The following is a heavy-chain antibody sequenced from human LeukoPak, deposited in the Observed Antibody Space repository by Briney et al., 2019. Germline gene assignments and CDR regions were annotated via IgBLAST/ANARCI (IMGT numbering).Heavy chain of an antibody. Sequence: PGGSLRLSCAASGFTFSSYAMSWVRQAPGKGLEWVSAISGSGGSTYYADSVKGRFTISRDNSKNTLYLQMNSLRAEDTAVYYCAKDPKKYPGYAEYFQHWGQGTLVTVSS. CDR2: ISGSGGST. CDR3: AKDPKKYPGYAEYFQH. CDR1: GFTFSSYA. D-gene: IGHD5-18*01. V-gene: IGHV3-23*01. J-gene: IGHJ1*01.